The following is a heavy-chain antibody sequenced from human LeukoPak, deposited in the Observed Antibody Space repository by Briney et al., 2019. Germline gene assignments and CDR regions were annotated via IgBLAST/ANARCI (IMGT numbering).Heavy chain of an antibody. D-gene: IGHD4-17*01. CDR1: GGSLSGYY. V-gene: IGHV4-34*01. CDR2: INHSGST. CDR3: ARGGYYGDYLFDY. J-gene: IGHJ4*02. Sequence: PSETLSLTCAVYGGSLSGYYWSWIRQPPGKGLEWIGEINHSGSTNYNPSLKSRVTISVDTSKNQFSLKLSSVTAADTAVYYCARGGYYGDYLFDYWGQGTLVTVSS.